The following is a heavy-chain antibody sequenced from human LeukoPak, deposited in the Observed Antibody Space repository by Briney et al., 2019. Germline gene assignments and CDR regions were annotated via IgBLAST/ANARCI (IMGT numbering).Heavy chain of an antibody. CDR3: AFRGGSSRPDY. CDR1: GYTFTSYG. Sequence: SVKVSCKASGYTFTSYGISWVRQAPGQGLEWMGGIIPIFGTANYAQKFQGRVTITADESTSTAYMELSSLRSEDTAVYYCAFRGGSSRPDYWGQGTLVTVSS. D-gene: IGHD1-26*01. J-gene: IGHJ4*02. CDR2: IIPIFGTA. V-gene: IGHV1-69*13.